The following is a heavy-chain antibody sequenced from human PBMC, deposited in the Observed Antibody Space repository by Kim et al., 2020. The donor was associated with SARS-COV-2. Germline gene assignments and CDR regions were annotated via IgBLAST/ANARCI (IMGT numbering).Heavy chain of an antibody. V-gene: IGHV3-74*01. Sequence: SYADSVKGRFTISRDNAKNTLYLQMNSLRAEDTAVYYCARDRFGEWGFDYWGQGTLVTVSS. J-gene: IGHJ4*02. D-gene: IGHD3-10*01. CDR3: ARDRFGEWGFDY.